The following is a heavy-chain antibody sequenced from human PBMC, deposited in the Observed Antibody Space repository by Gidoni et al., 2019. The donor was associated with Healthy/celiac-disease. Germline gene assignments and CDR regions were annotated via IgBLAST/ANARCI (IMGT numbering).Heavy chain of an antibody. CDR3: ARAPRSYFDY. V-gene: IGHV3-7*01. Sequence: ELQLVESGGGWVRPGGSLRLSCAAPGFTFSSYWLSWVLQAPGKGPEGVANIKQDGSEKYYVDSVKGRFTISRDNAKNSLYLQMNSLRAEDTAVYYCARAPRSYFDYWGQGTLVTVSS. CDR1: GFTFSSYW. J-gene: IGHJ4*02. CDR2: IKQDGSEK.